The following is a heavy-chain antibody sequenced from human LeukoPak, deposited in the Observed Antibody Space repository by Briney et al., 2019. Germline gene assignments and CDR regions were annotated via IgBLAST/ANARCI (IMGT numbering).Heavy chain of an antibody. CDR3: ARAYYDSSGYYSSYFDY. V-gene: IGHV4-4*07. D-gene: IGHD3-22*01. CDR2: IYTSGST. Sequence: SETLSLTCTVSGGSISSYYWSWIRQPAGKGLEWIGRIYTSGSTNYNPSLKSRVTMSVDTSKNQFSLKLSSVTAADTAVYYCARAYYDSSGYYSSYFDYWGQGTLVTVSS. J-gene: IGHJ4*02. CDR1: GGSISSYY.